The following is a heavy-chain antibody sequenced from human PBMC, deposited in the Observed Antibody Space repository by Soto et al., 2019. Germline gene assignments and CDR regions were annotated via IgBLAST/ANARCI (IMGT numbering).Heavy chain of an antibody. D-gene: IGHD6-6*01. J-gene: IGHJ4*02. CDR2: IYYSGST. CDR1: GGSISSSSYY. CDR3: ARNLAARPFDY. Sequence: PSETLSLTCTVSGGSISSSSYYWGWIRQPPGKGLEWIGSIYYSGSTYYNPSLKSRVTISVDTSKNQFSLKLSSVTAADTAVHYCARNLAARPFDYWGQGTLVTVSS. V-gene: IGHV4-39*01.